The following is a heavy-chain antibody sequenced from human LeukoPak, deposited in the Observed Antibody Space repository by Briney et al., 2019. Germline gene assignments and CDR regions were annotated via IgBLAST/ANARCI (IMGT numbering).Heavy chain of an antibody. J-gene: IGHJ4*02. CDR1: GFTFDDYG. V-gene: IGHV3-20*04. Sequence: PGGSLRLSCAASGFTFDDYGMSWVRQAPGKGLEWVSGINWNSGSIGYADSVKGRFTISRDNAKNSLYLQMNSLRAEDTALYYCAKDAYGSGRGVVDYWGQGTLVTVSS. CDR2: INWNSGSI. CDR3: AKDAYGSGRGVVDY. D-gene: IGHD3-10*01.